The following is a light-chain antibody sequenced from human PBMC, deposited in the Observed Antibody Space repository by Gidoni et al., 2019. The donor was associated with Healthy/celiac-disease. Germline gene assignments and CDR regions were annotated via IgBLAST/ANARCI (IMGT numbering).Light chain of an antibody. CDR1: QSVSSY. J-gene: IGKJ1*01. V-gene: IGKV3-11*01. CDR2: DAS. Sequence: EIVLPPSPATLSLSPGERAPRSCRASQSVSSYLAWYQQKPGPAPRLLIYDASNRATGIPARFSGSGSGTDFTLTISSLEPEDFAVYYCQQRSNWWTFGQGTKVEIK. CDR3: QQRSNWWT.